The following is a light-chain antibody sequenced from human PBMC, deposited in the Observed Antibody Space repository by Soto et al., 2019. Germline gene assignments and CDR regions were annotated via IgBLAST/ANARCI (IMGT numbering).Light chain of an antibody. J-gene: IGKJ3*01. CDR1: QSISTY. CDR3: QQSYSPPFT. CDR2: AEY. V-gene: IGKV1-39*01. Sequence: DIPMTQSPSSLSASVGDRVTITCRASQSISTYLNWYQQKPEKAPNLLIYAEYSLQSGVPSRFSGSGSGTNYTLTISSLQPEDFATYYCQQSYSPPFTFGPGTKVDFK.